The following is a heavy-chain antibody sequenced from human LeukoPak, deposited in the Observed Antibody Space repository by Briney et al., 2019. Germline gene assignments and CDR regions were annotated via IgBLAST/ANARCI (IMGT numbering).Heavy chain of an antibody. CDR2: ITGRGSSA. V-gene: IGHV3-23*01. J-gene: IGHJ4*02. CDR3: ARDYGDYGLDY. D-gene: IGHD4-17*01. CDR1: GFSFSNFG. Sequence: GGSLRLSCAASGFSFSNFGMNWVRQGLGKGLEWVSSITGRGSSAYYADSVKGRFTISRDNSKSTLYLQMNSLRGDDTAVYYCARDYGDYGLDYWGQGALVTVSS.